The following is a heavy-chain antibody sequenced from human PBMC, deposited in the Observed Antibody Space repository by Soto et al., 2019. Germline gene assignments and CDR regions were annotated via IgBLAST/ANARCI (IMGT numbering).Heavy chain of an antibody. D-gene: IGHD6-19*01. Sequence: GASGKVTCQGFWYTFTRYFMHWVGQAPGQGLEWMGWINPNSGGTNYAQKFQGWVTMTRDTSISTAYMELSRLRSDDTAVYYCARDFLSSGFDYWGQGTLVTVSS. J-gene: IGHJ4*02. V-gene: IGHV1-2*04. CDR1: WYTFTRYF. CDR2: INPNSGGT. CDR3: ARDFLSSGFDY.